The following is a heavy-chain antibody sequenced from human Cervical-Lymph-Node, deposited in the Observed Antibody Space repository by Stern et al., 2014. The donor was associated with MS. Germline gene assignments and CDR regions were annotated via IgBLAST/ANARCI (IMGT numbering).Heavy chain of an antibody. J-gene: IGHJ6*02. CDR1: GFTFDDYA. Sequence: EVQLVESGGGLVQPGRSLRLSCAASGFTFDDYAMHWVRQAPGKGLEWVSSISWNGAGIDYADSVKGRFTISRDNAKNSLHLQMNSLRPEDTALYYCAKDRAPIVAAALAGMAVWGQGTTVTVS. CDR2: ISWNGAGI. D-gene: IGHD2-2*01. CDR3: AKDRAPIVAAALAGMAV. V-gene: IGHV3-9*01.